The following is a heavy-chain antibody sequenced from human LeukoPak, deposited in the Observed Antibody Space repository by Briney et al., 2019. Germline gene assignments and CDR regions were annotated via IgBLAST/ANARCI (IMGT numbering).Heavy chain of an antibody. D-gene: IGHD3-9*01. CDR1: GFTFSSYE. CDR3: ARVGYFDWSSYFDY. Sequence: PGGSPRLSCAASGFTFSSYEMNWVRQAPGKGLEWVSYISSSGSTIYYADSVKGRFTISRDNAKNSLYLQMNSLRAEDTAVYYCARVGYFDWSSYFDYWGQGTLVTVSS. J-gene: IGHJ4*02. CDR2: ISSSGSTI. V-gene: IGHV3-48*03.